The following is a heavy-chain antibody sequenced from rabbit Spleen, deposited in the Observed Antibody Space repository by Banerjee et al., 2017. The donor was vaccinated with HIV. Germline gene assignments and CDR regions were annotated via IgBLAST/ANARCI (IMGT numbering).Heavy chain of an antibody. D-gene: IGHD8-1*01. Sequence: QSLEESGGDLVKPGASLTLTCTASGVSFNSGYDMCWVRQAPGKGLEWIACIGAGSSGSTYSATWAKGRFTISKTSSTTVTLQMTSLTAADTATYFCARDTGTSFSTYGMDLWGPGTLVTVS. CDR3: ARDTGTSFSTYGMDL. CDR2: IGAGSSGST. J-gene: IGHJ6*01. V-gene: IGHV1S40*01. CDR1: GVSFNSGYD.